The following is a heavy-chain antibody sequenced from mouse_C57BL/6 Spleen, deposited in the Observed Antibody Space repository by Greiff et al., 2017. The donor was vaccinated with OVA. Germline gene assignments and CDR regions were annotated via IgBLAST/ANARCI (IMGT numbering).Heavy chain of an antibody. CDR3: ARTRYYYGSSYFDY. Sequence: EVQLQQSGPELVKPGASVKISCKASGYTFTDYYMNWVKQSHGKSLEWIGDINPNNGGTSYNQKFKGKATLTVDKSSSTAYMELRSLTSEDSAVYYCARTRYYYGSSYFDYWGQGTTLTVSS. D-gene: IGHD1-1*01. J-gene: IGHJ2*01. CDR1: GYTFTDYY. V-gene: IGHV1-26*01. CDR2: INPNNGGT.